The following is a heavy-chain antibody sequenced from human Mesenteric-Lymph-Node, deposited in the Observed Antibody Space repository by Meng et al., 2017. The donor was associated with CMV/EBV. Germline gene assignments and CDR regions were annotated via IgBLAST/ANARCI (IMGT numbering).Heavy chain of an antibody. CDR2: VHYTGST. CDR3: ARPFPSWQSPRLDPFGA. V-gene: IGHV4-39*01. J-gene: IGHJ5*02. CDR1: GDSISSFYY. Sequence: QLQLGESGPGQVKPSGTLSLPCTVSGDSISSFYYWGWIRQPPGRGLEWIGSVHYTGSTYYSPSLKSRVTVSVDTSKNQFSLRLTSVTAADTAVYYCARPFPSWQSPRLDPFGAWGQGTLVTVSS. D-gene: IGHD6-19*01.